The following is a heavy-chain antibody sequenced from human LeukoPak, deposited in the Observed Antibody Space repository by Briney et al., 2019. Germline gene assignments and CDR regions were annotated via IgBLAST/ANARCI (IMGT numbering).Heavy chain of an antibody. D-gene: IGHD3-22*01. CDR1: GYSFTNYA. CDR2: INAGSGNT. V-gene: IGHV1-3*01. Sequence: GASVKISCKASGYSFTNYAMYWVRQAPGQGLEWMGWINAGSGNTKYSQKFQGRVTITRDTSASTAYMELSSLRSEDTALYYLSKRGNFDRRGYYGFDYWGQGTLVTVSS. J-gene: IGHJ4*02. CDR3: SKRGNFDRRGYYGFDY.